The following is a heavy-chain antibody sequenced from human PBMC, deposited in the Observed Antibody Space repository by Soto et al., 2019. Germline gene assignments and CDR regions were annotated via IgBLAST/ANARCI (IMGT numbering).Heavy chain of an antibody. CDR1: GYSFTSYW. D-gene: IGHD2-8*01. Sequence: GESLKISCKGSGYSFTSYWIGWVRQMPGKGLEWMGIIYPGDSDTRYSPSFQGQVTISADKSISTAYLQWSSLKASDTAMYYCARQRGEYCTNGVCYSRDYYYYYYMDVWGKGTTVTVSS. CDR3: ARQRGEYCTNGVCYSRDYYYYYYMDV. CDR2: IYPGDSDT. V-gene: IGHV5-51*01. J-gene: IGHJ6*03.